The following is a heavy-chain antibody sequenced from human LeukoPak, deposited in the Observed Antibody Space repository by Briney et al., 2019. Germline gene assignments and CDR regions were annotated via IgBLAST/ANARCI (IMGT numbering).Heavy chain of an antibody. Sequence: SETLSLTCTVSGGSINSYYWSWIRQPPGKGLAWIGYIYYIGSTNYNPSLKSRVTISVDTSKNQFSLRLTSVTAADTAVYYCARLGSYQDYWGQGTLVTVSS. CDR2: IYYIGST. D-gene: IGHD1-26*01. V-gene: IGHV4-59*08. J-gene: IGHJ4*02. CDR1: GGSINSYY. CDR3: ARLGSYQDY.